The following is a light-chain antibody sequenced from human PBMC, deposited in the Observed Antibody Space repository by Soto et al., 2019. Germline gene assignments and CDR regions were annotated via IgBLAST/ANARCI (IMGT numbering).Light chain of an antibody. Sequence: EIVLTQSPATLSLSLGERATLXXRASQSVSSSYLAWYQQKPGQAPRLXIYGASSRATGIPDRFSGSGSGTDFTLTISRLEPEDFAVYYCQQYGSSPWTFGQGTKVDIK. CDR1: QSVSSSY. V-gene: IGKV3-20*01. J-gene: IGKJ1*01. CDR2: GAS. CDR3: QQYGSSPWT.